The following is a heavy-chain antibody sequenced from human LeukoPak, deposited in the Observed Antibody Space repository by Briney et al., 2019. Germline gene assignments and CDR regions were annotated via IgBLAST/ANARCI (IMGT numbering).Heavy chain of an antibody. CDR1: GGSISSGDYY. V-gene: IGHV4-61*02. CDR3: AREGQQLVPPFDY. D-gene: IGHD6-6*01. J-gene: IGHJ4*02. CDR2: IYVSGST. Sequence: SETLSLTCTVSGGSISSGDYYWSWIRQPPGKGLEWIGRIYVSGSTNYNPSLESRVTISVDTSKNQFSLQLTSLTAADTVVYYCAREGQQLVPPFDYWGQGTLVTVSS.